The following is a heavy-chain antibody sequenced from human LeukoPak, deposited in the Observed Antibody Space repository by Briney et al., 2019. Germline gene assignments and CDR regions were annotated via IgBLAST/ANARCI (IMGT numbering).Heavy chain of an antibody. CDR3: ARGTAVGVTGTRYFDY. CDR2: ISAYNGNT. CDR1: GYTFTSYG. J-gene: IGHJ4*02. D-gene: IGHD1-7*01. Sequence: ASVKVSCKASGYTFTSYGISWVRQAPGQGLEWMGWISAYNGNTNYAQKLQGRVTMTTDTSTSTAYMELRSLRSDDTAVYYCARGTAVGVTGTRYFDYWGQGTLVTVSS. V-gene: IGHV1-18*01.